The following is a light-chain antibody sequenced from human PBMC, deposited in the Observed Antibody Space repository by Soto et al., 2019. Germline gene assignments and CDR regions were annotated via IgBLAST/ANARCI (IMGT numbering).Light chain of an antibody. CDR1: QSVSDK. CDR3: QQLNTLPFT. V-gene: IGKV3-15*01. J-gene: IGKJ5*01. CDR2: GAA. Sequence: MTSAPTTVSVPPGERATLSCRASQSVSDKLAWYQQKPGQAPRLLIYGAATRATGIPARFSGSGSGTEFTLTISGLLPEDFATYHCQQLNTLPFTFGQGTRLEIK.